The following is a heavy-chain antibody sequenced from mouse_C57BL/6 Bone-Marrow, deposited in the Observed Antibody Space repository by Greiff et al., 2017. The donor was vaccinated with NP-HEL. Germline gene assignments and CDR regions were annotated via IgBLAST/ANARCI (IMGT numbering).Heavy chain of an antibody. CDR3: TYSNYEGFAY. CDR2: IYPGNSDT. J-gene: IGHJ3*01. V-gene: IGHV1-5*01. Sequence: EVQGVESGTVLARPGASVKMSCKTSGYTFTSYWMHWVKQRPGQGLEWIGAIYPGNSDTSYNQKFKGKANLSAVTSASTAYLELSSLRNEDDAVDYCTYSNYEGFAYWGQGTLVTVSA. D-gene: IGHD2-5*01. CDR1: GYTFTSYW.